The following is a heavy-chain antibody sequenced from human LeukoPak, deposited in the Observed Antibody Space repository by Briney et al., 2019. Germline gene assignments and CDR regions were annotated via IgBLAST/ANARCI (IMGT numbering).Heavy chain of an antibody. J-gene: IGHJ5*02. V-gene: IGHV1-69-2*01. CDR2: VDPEDGET. Sequence: ASVKISCKVSGYTFTDYYMHWVQQAPGKGLEWMGLVDPEDGETIYAEKFQGRVTITADESTSTAYMELSSLRSEDTAVYYCARGTYYYDFWSGYGRRYWDWFDPWGQGTLVTVSS. CDR3: ARGTYYYDFWSGYGRRYWDWFDP. CDR1: GYTFTDYY. D-gene: IGHD3-3*01.